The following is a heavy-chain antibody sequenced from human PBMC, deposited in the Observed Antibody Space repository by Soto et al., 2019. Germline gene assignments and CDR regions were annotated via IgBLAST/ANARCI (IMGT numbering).Heavy chain of an antibody. V-gene: IGHV4-31*01. CDR1: GGSISSGGYY. CDR3: AGVLPGNGYSSSWPDY. Sequence: QVQLQESGPGLVKPSQTLSLTCTVSGGSISSGGYYWSWIRQHPGKGLEWIGYIYYSGSTYYNPSLKTQVTISVDTSKNQFSLKLSSVTAAATAVYYCAGVLPGNGYSSSWPDYWGQGTLVTVSS. CDR2: IYYSGST. D-gene: IGHD6-13*01. J-gene: IGHJ4*02.